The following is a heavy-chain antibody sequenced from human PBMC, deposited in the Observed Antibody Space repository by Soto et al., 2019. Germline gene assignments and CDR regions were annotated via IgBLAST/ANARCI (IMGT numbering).Heavy chain of an antibody. Sequence: QVQLVESGGGVVQPGRSLRLSCAASGFTFSSYGMHWVRQAPGKGLEWVAVIWYDGSNKYYADSVKGRFTISRDNSKNTLYLQMNSLRAEDTAVYYCARDRSRSDGYNSYYFDYWGQGTLVTVSS. D-gene: IGHD5-12*01. J-gene: IGHJ4*02. CDR2: IWYDGSNK. V-gene: IGHV3-33*01. CDR1: GFTFSSYG. CDR3: ARDRSRSDGYNSYYFDY.